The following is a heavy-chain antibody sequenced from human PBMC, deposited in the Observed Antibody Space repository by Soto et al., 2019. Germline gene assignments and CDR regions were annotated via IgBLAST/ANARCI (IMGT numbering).Heavy chain of an antibody. J-gene: IGHJ6*02. CDR2: IIPLFGTT. CDR1: GDTFKNCV. Sequence: QVQVVQSGVEVRRPGSSVKVSCKASGDTFKNCVISWVRQAPGQGLEWMGGIIPLFGTTDFAQRFHGSLTITTDESTTTAYMELSRLRSEDTATYYCAAELGFGQLSAVWGQGPTVIVSS. CDR3: AAELGFGQLSAV. V-gene: IGHV1-69*01. D-gene: IGHD3-10*01.